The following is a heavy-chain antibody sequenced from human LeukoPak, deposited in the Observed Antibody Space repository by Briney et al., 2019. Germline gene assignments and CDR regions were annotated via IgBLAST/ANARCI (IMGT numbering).Heavy chain of an antibody. J-gene: IGHJ4*02. D-gene: IGHD2-2*01. CDR3: ARQQVVPAAIDY. Sequence: SETLSLTCTVSGGSISSYYWSWIRQPPGKGLEWIGYIYYSGSTNYNPSLKSRVTISVDTSMNQFSLKLSSVTAADTAVYYCARQQVVPAAIDYWGQGTLVTVSS. V-gene: IGHV4-59*01. CDR2: IYYSGST. CDR1: GGSISSYY.